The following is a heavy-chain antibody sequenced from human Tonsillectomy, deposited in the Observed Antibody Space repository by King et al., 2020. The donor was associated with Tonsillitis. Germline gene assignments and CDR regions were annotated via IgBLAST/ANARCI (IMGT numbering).Heavy chain of an antibody. CDR2: ISYDGANK. D-gene: IGHD5/OR15-5a*01. CDR3: AKERAAYGLRGYFDY. J-gene: IGHJ4*02. Sequence: VQLVESGGGVVQPGRSLRLSCAASGVKFSTYGMHWVRQVPVKGLEWVAVISYDGANKYYADSVKGRFTISRDTSKNTLYLQMSSLRAEDTAVYYCAKERAAYGLRGYFDYWGQGTLVTVSS. CDR1: GVKFSTYG. V-gene: IGHV3-30*18.